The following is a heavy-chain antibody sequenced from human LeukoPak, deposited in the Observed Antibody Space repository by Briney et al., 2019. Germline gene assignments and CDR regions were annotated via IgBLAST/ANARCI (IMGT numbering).Heavy chain of an antibody. D-gene: IGHD1-26*01. Sequence: GGSLRLSCAASGFTFSSYSMNWVRQAPGKGLEWVSSISSSSSYIYYADSVKGRFTISRDNAKNSLYLQMNSLRAEDTAVYYCARGGPNSGSYYFDYWGQGTLVTVSS. V-gene: IGHV3-21*01. J-gene: IGHJ4*02. CDR1: GFTFSSYS. CDR3: ARGGPNSGSYYFDY. CDR2: ISSSSSYI.